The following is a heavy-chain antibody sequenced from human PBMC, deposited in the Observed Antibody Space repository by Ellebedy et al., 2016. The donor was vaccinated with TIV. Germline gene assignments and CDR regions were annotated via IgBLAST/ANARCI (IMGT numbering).Heavy chain of an antibody. Sequence: GESLKISCAASGFTFSSYGMHWVRQAPGKGLEWVSVISDDGSNKYYADSVKGRFTISRDTSKNTLYLKMNSLRAEDTAVYYCAKDRFSSAWYGGYFDYWGQGTLVTVSS. CDR3: AKDRFSSAWYGGYFDY. J-gene: IGHJ4*02. V-gene: IGHV3-30*18. D-gene: IGHD6-19*01. CDR1: GFTFSSYG. CDR2: ISDDGSNK.